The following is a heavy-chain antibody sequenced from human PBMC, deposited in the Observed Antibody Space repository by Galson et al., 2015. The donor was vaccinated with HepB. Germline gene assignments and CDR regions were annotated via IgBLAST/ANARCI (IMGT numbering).Heavy chain of an antibody. CDR1: GGSFSSAGYY. CDR2: MYYRGNT. J-gene: IGHJ3*02. Sequence: TLSLTCSVSGGSFSSAGYYWGWIRQHPGKGLEWIGHMYYRGNTYYNPSLKSRIMISMDMSADQFSLKLTSVTAADTAVYYCARAGDNSGELSAFDIWGQGTMVTVSS. V-gene: IGHV4-31*03. CDR3: ARAGDNSGELSAFDI. D-gene: IGHD3-10*01.